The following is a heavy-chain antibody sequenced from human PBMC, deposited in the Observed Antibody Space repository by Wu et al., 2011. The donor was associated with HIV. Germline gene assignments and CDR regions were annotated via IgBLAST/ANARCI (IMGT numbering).Heavy chain of an antibody. V-gene: IGHV1-2*02. CDR1: GYTFTGSY. CDR3: ARGVVVAATRSFDL. J-gene: IGHJ2*01. Sequence: QVQLVQSGAEVKKPGASVKVSCEASGYTFTGSYMHWVRQAPGQGLEWMGWINPNSGGTNYAQKFQGRVTMTRDTSISTAFMELRSLRSDDTAVYYCARGVVVAATRSFDLWGRGTLVTVSS. CDR2: INPNSGGT. D-gene: IGHD2-15*01.